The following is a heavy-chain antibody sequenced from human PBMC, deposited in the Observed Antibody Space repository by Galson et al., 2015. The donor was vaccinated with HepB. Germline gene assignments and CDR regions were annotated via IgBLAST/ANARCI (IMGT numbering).Heavy chain of an antibody. Sequence: SLRLSCAASGFTFSGSVMHWVRQASGKGLEWVGRIRSRGNNYATAYAASVKGRFTVSRDDSKNTAYLLMNSLKTEDTAVYYCTSPVNFDTDNYALGVWGQGTTVTVSS. CDR1: GFTFSGSV. D-gene: IGHD3-16*01. V-gene: IGHV3-73*01. J-gene: IGHJ6*02. CDR3: TSPVNFDTDNYALGV. CDR2: IRSRGNNYAT.